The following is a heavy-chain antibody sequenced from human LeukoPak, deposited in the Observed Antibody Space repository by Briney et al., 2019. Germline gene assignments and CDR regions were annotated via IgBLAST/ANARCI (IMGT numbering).Heavy chain of an antibody. Sequence: ASVKVSCKASGYTFTSYGISWVRQAPGQGLEWMGWITTHSSKTNYAQKFQGRVTITRNTSISTAYMELSSLRSEDTAVYYCARLSLLLPDAFDIWGQGTMVTVSS. CDR3: ARLSLLLPDAFDI. J-gene: IGHJ3*02. D-gene: IGHD1-26*01. V-gene: IGHV1-8*03. CDR2: ITTHSSKT. CDR1: GYTFTSYG.